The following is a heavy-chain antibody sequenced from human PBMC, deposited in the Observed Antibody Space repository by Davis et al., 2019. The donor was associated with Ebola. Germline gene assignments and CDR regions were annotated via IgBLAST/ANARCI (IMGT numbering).Heavy chain of an antibody. CDR1: GFTFSSYW. V-gene: IGHV3-74*01. CDR2: INPDGSFT. J-gene: IGHJ4*02. D-gene: IGHD2-2*01. Sequence: GESLKISCAASGFTFSSYWMHWVRQAPGKGLVWVSRINPDGSFTDYADSVKGRFSISRDSTSNTLYLQMNGLRAEDTAVYYCARASNYARDYWGQGTLVTVSS. CDR3: ARASNYARDY.